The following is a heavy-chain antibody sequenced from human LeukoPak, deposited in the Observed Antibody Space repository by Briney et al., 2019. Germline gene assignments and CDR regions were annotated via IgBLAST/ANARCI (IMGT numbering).Heavy chain of an antibody. CDR3: ARLWFGELVTDY. D-gene: IGHD3-10*01. CDR1: GGSFSGYY. Sequence: SETLSLTCAVYGGSFSGYYWSWIRQPPGKGLEWIGEINHSGSTNYNPSLKSRVTISVDTSKNQFSLKLRSVTAADTAVYYCARLWFGELVTDYWGQGTLVTVSS. CDR2: INHSGST. V-gene: IGHV4-34*01. J-gene: IGHJ4*02.